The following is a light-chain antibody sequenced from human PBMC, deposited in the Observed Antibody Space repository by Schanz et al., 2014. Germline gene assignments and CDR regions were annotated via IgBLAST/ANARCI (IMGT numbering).Light chain of an antibody. CDR3: QQYKSWPPTLT. Sequence: EKVLTQSPGTLSLSPGERATLSCRASQSVSSNLAWYQQKPGQAPKLLIYGASTRATGIPARFSGSGSGTEFTLTISGLQSEDFAVYYCQQYKSWPPTLTFGQGTRVEIK. J-gene: IGKJ1*01. CDR1: QSVSSN. CDR2: GAS. V-gene: IGKV3-15*01.